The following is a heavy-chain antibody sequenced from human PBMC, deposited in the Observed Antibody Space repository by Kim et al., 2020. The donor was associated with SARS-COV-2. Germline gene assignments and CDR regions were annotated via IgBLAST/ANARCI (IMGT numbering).Heavy chain of an antibody. CDR2: IYYSGST. CDR1: GGSISSSSHY. D-gene: IGHD6-19*01. CDR3: ARLNVQWLVKYYFDY. V-gene: IGHV4-39*01. J-gene: IGHJ4*01. Sequence: SETLSLTCTVSGGSISSSSHYWGWIRQPPGKGLEWIGSIYYSGSTYYNPSLKSRVTISVDTSKNQFSLKLSSVTAADTAVYYCARLNVQWLVKYYFDYWG.